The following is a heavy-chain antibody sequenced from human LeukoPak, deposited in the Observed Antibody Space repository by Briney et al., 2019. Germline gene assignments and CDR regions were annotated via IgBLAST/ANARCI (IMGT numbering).Heavy chain of an antibody. CDR3: AKAYSSGWYGRYFDY. CDR1: GFTFSSYA. CDR2: ISYDGSNK. J-gene: IGHJ4*02. V-gene: IGHV3-30*04. D-gene: IGHD6-19*01. Sequence: GGSLRLSCAASGFTFSSYAMHWVRQAPGKGLEWVAVISYDGSNKYYADSVKGRFTISRDNSKNTLYLQMNSLRAEDTAVYYCAKAYSSGWYGRYFDYWGQGTLVTVSS.